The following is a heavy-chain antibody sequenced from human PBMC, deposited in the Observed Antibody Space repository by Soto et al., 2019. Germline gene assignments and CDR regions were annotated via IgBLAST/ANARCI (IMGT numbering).Heavy chain of an antibody. CDR1: GLTVSSNL. J-gene: IGHJ4*02. CDR2: IYSGGST. CDR3: ARRITVTTGGYFDY. D-gene: IGHD4-17*01. Sequence: HPGGSLRLSCAASGLTVSSNLMSWVRQAPGKGPEWVSVIYSGGSTYYADSVKGRFTISRDNSKNTLYLQMNSLRAEDTAVYYCARRITVTTGGYFDYWGQGTLVTVSS. V-gene: IGHV3-66*01.